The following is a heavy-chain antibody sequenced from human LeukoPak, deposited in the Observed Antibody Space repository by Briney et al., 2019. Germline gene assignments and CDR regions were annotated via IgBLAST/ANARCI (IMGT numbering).Heavy chain of an antibody. V-gene: IGHV1-2*02. CDR3: ARDGHRMYYYGSSDYRFDY. CDR1: GYTFTGYY. CDR2: INPNSGGT. Sequence: ASVKVSCKASGYTFTGYYMHWVRQAPGQGLEWMGWINPNSGGTNYAQEFQGRVTMTRDTSISTAYMELSRLRSDDTAVYYCARDGHRMYYYGSSDYRFDYWGQGTLVTVSS. D-gene: IGHD3-22*01. J-gene: IGHJ4*02.